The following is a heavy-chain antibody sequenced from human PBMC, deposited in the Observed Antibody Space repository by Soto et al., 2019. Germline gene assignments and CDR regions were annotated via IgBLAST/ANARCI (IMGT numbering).Heavy chain of an antibody. CDR2: MSADNGNT. CDR3: ARDERVEGRLEY. V-gene: IGHV1-18*01. J-gene: IGHJ4*02. D-gene: IGHD3-3*01. Sequence: QVQLVQSGAEVKKPGASVKVSCKASGYTFTRYGISWVRQAPGQGLEWMGWMSADNGNTYYAQKFQGRVTMTTDTSTSTAYMELRSLRSDDTAVYYCARDERVEGRLEYWGQGPLVTVSS. CDR1: GYTFTRYG.